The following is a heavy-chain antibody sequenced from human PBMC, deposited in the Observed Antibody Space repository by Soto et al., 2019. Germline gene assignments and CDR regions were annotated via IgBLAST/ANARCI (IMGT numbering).Heavy chain of an antibody. CDR1: GNSFTTYY. V-gene: IGHV1-46*01. CDR2: INPSGGRT. D-gene: IGHD3-22*01. Sequence: ASVKVSCKASGNSFTTYYMHWVRQAPGQGLEWMGIINPSGGRTTYAQKFQGRVTMTRDTSTSTFPVELSSLTSEDTAVYYCAGLYHYDSSGYYDYWGQGTLVTVSS. J-gene: IGHJ4*02. CDR3: AGLYHYDSSGYYDY.